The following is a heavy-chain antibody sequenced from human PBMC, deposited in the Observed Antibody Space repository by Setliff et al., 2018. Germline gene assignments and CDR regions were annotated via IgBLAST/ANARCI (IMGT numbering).Heavy chain of an antibody. D-gene: IGHD2-15*01. CDR2: IYPGDSDT. V-gene: IGHV5-51*01. J-gene: IGHJ4*02. CDR3: ARVVGADGIGIDY. Sequence: PGESLKISCKGSGYSFTSYWIGWVRQMPGKGLEWMGIIYPGDSDTRYSPSFEGQVTISADKSISTAYLQWSSLKASGTATYYCARVVGADGIGIDYWGQGTLVTVSS. CDR1: GYSFTSYW.